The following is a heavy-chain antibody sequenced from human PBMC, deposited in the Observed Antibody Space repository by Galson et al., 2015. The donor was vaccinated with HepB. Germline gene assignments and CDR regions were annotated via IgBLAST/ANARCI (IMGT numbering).Heavy chain of an antibody. CDR2: INSDGSST. D-gene: IGHD3-22*01. Sequence: SLRLSCAASGFTFSSYWMHWVRQAPGKGLVWVSRINSDGSSTSYADSVKGRFTISRDNAKNTLYLQMNSLRAEDTAVYYCARAMISAGGAFDIWGQGTMVTVSS. CDR1: GFTFSSYW. CDR3: ARAMISAGGAFDI. J-gene: IGHJ3*02. V-gene: IGHV3-74*01.